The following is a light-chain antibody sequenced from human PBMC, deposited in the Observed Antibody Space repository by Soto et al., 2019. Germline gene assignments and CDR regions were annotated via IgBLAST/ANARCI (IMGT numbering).Light chain of an antibody. J-gene: IGLJ1*01. CDR1: SNDIGAFIY. V-gene: IGLV2-14*03. CDR3: NSHTTAGIHV. Sequence: QSALTQPASVSGSPGQSITISCFGTSNDIGAFIYVSWYQQHQGKAPKLILYNASNRPSGVSPRFSGSKSGNTASLTISGLQADDEAEYNCNSHTTAGIHVFGTGTKLTVL. CDR2: NAS.